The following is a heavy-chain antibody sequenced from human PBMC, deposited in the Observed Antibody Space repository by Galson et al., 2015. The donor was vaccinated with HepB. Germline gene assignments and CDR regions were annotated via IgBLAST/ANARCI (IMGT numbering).Heavy chain of an antibody. Sequence: SLRLSCAASGFTFSSYAMSWVRQAPGKGLEWVSAISGSGGSTYYADSVKGRFTISRDNSKNTLYLQMNSLRAEDTAVYYCAKVKGGGLRVATIESFQHWGQGTLVTVSS. CDR2: ISGSGGST. D-gene: IGHD5-12*01. CDR1: GFTFSSYA. V-gene: IGHV3-23*01. J-gene: IGHJ1*01. CDR3: AKVKGGGLRVATIESFQH.